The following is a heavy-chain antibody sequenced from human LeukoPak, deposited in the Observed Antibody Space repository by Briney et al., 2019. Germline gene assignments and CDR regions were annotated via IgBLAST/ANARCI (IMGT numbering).Heavy chain of an antibody. CDR1: GGSFSGYY. CDR3: ARGKGYYDSSGYYYDY. V-gene: IGHV4-34*01. J-gene: IGHJ4*02. Sequence: SETLSLTCAVYGGSFSGYYWSWIRQPPGKGLEWIGEINHSGSTNYNPSLKSRITISVGTSKNQFSLKLSSVTAADTAVYYCARGKGYYDSSGYYYDYWGQGTLVTVSS. D-gene: IGHD3-22*01. CDR2: INHSGST.